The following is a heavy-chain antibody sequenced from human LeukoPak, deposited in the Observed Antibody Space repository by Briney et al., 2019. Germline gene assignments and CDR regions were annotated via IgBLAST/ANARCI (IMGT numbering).Heavy chain of an antibody. CDR1: GFTFSSFA. CDR2: ISTTGGGT. CDR3: AKDWDVAASPFDY. D-gene: IGHD2-15*01. J-gene: IGHJ4*02. Sequence: GGSLRLSCAASGFTFSSFAMSWVRQAPGKGLEWVSSISTTGGGTYYADSVKGRFTISRDNSKNTLYLQMNSLRAEDTAVYYCAKDWDVAASPFDYWGQGTLVTVSS. V-gene: IGHV3-23*01.